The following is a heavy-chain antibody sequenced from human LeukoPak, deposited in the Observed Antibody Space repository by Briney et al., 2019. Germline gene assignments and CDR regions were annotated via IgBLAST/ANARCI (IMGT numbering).Heavy chain of an antibody. D-gene: IGHD2-15*01. CDR1: GYTFTSYY. CDR2: INPSRGST. Sequence: ASVKVSCKASGYTFTSYYLHWVRQAPGQGLEWMGIINPSRGSTTYAQKFQGRVTVTRDTSTSTVYMELSSLRSEDTAVYYCAREGAKARSGVNFDYWGQGTLVTVSS. J-gene: IGHJ4*02. CDR3: AREGAKARSGVNFDY. V-gene: IGHV1-46*01.